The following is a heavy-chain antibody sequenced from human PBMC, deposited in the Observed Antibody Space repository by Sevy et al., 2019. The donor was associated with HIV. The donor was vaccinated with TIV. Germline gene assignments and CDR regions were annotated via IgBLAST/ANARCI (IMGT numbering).Heavy chain of an antibody. CDR1: GFSFSHYA. D-gene: IGHD2-8*01. Sequence: GGCLRLSCAVSGFSFSHYAFHWVRQAPGKGLEWVSLISYDGTYKYYADSVKGRFTISRDNSKNTLYLQMISLRGNDTAVHYWQIVAVSDCTNDCYHRFDYWGPGALVTVSS. V-gene: IGHV3-30-3*01. J-gene: IGHJ4*02. CDR3: QIVAVSDCTNDCYHRFDY. CDR2: ISYDGTYK.